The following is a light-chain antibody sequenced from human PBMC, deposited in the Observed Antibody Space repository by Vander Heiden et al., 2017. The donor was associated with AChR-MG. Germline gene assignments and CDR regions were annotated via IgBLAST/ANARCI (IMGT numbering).Light chain of an antibody. CDR3: QTWGTGIWV. J-gene: IGLJ3*02. CDR1: SGHSSYA. CDR2: LNSDGSH. Sequence: QLVLTQSPPASASLGGSVKLTCTLSSGHSSYAIAWHQQQPEKGPRYLMKLNSDGSHSKGDGIPDRFSGSSPGAERYLTISSLQSEDEADYYCQTWGTGIWVFGGGTKLTVL. V-gene: IGLV4-69*01.